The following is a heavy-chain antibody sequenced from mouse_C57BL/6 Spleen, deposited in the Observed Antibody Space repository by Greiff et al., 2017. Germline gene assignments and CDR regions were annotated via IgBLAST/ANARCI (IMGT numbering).Heavy chain of an antibody. CDR2: IDPSDSYT. V-gene: IGHV1-59*01. J-gene: IGHJ1*03. CDR3: ARRYYYGSSYEYFDV. Sequence: QVQLQQPGAELVRPGTSVKLSCKASGYTFTSYWMHWVKQRPGQGLEWIGVIDPSDSYTNYNQKFKGKATLTVDTSSSTAYMQLSSLTSEDSAVYYCARRYYYGSSYEYFDVWGTGTTVTVSS. CDR1: GYTFTSYW. D-gene: IGHD1-1*01.